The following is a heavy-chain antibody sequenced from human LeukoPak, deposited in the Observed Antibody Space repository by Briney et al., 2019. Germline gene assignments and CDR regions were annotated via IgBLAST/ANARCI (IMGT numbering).Heavy chain of an antibody. J-gene: IGHJ1*01. D-gene: IGHD3-22*01. Sequence: PSETLSLTCAVSGGSISSGGYSWSWIRQPPGKGLEWIGYIYHSGSTYYNPSLKSRVTISVDRSKNQFSLKLSSVTAADTAVYYCARTEVYYDSSGYAEYFQHWGQGTLVTVSS. V-gene: IGHV4-30-2*01. CDR1: GGSISSGGYS. CDR2: IYHSGST. CDR3: ARTEVYYDSSGYAEYFQH.